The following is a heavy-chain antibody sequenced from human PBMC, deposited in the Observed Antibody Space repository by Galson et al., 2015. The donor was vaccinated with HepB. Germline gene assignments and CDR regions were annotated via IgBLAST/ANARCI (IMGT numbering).Heavy chain of an antibody. CDR2: FDPEDGET. D-gene: IGHD5-12*01. J-gene: IGHJ4*02. Sequence: SVKVSCKVSGYTLTELSMHWVRQAPGKGLEWMGGFDPEDGETIYAQKFQGRVTMTEDTSTDTAYMELSSLRSEDTAVYYCATARGYSGNFDYWGQGTLVTVSS. CDR3: ATARGYSGNFDY. V-gene: IGHV1-24*01. CDR1: GYTLTELS.